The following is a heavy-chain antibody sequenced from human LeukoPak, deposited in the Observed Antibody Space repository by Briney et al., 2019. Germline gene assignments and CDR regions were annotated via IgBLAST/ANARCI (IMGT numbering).Heavy chain of an antibody. CDR3: ARDVCSGGSCYYYYYMDV. Sequence: PSETLSLTCTVSGGSISTSNYYWGWIRQPPGKGLEWIGNIFYSGSTYYSPSLRSRVTISVDTSKNQFSLKLSSVTAADTAVYYCARDVCSGGSCYYYYYMDVWGKGTTVTISS. J-gene: IGHJ6*03. CDR1: GGSISTSNYY. V-gene: IGHV4-39*07. CDR2: IFYSGST. D-gene: IGHD2-15*01.